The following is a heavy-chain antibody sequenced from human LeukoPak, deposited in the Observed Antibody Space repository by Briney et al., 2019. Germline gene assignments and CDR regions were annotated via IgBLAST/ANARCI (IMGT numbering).Heavy chain of an antibody. Sequence: GGTLRLSCAASGFTFSNYGMSWVRQAPGKGLEWVSAISGSGGSTNYADSVKGRFTISRDNSKNTLYLQMNSLRAEDTAVYYCAKSGRRGYSYGYRFKYYYDYWGQGTLVTVSS. J-gene: IGHJ4*02. D-gene: IGHD5-18*01. CDR3: AKSGRRGYSYGYRFKYYYDY. CDR1: GFTFSNYG. CDR2: ISGSGGST. V-gene: IGHV3-23*01.